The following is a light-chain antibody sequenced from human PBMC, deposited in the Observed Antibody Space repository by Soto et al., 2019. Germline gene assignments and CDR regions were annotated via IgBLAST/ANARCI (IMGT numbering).Light chain of an antibody. Sequence: DIQMTQSPSSLSASVGDRVTITCRASQGISNYLAWYQQKPGKVPKLLIYAASTLQSGVPSRFSGSGSGTDFTPTISSLQPEDVATYYCQTYNSALVITFGPGTKVDIK. CDR3: QTYNSALVIT. CDR1: QGISNY. V-gene: IGKV1-27*01. J-gene: IGKJ3*01. CDR2: AAS.